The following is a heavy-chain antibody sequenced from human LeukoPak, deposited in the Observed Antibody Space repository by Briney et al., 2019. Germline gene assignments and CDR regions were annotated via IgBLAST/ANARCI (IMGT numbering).Heavy chain of an antibody. CDR1: GGSINSYY. D-gene: IGHD2-15*01. V-gene: IGHV4-59*12. CDR3: ARGSQSLGYCSGGSCRAKIFDY. CDR2: IYYSGST. J-gene: IGHJ4*02. Sequence: PSETLSLTCTVSGGSINSYYWSWIRQPPGKGLEYIGYIYYSGSTDYNPSLKSRVTISVDTSKNQFSLKLSSVTAADTAVYYCARGSQSLGYCSGGSCRAKIFDYWGQGTLVTVSS.